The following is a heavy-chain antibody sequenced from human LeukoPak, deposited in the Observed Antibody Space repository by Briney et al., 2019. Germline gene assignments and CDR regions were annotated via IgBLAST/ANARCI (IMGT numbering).Heavy chain of an antibody. D-gene: IGHD6-19*01. CDR1: GFTFGSYA. CDR3: AKEPRYSSSNYYYYYMDV. CDR2: ISGSGDST. J-gene: IGHJ6*03. Sequence: PGGSLRLSCAASGFTFGSYAMTWLRQAPGKGLEWVSGISGSGDSTYYADSVKGRFTISRDNSKKTLYLQMNSLRAEDTAVYYCAKEPRYSSSNYYYYYMDVWGKGTTVTVPS. V-gene: IGHV3-23*01.